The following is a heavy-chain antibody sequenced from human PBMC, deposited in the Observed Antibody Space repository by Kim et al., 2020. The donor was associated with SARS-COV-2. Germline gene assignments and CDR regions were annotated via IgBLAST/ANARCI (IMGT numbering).Heavy chain of an antibody. D-gene: IGHD1-26*01. CDR1: GGSVSSGSYY. J-gene: IGHJ3*02. V-gene: IGHV4-61*01. CDR3: AREKIIVGGAFDI. CDR2: IYYSGST. Sequence: SETLSLTCTVSGGSVSSGSYYWSWIRQPPGKGLEWIGYIYYSGSTNYNPSLKSRVTISVDTSKNQFSLKLSSVTAADTAVYYCAREKIIVGGAFDIWGQGTMVTVSS.